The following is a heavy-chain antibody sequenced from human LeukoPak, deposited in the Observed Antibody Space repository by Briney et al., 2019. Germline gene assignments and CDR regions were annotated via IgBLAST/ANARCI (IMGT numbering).Heavy chain of an antibody. Sequence: TSLKLSCKASGFTFTSSAMQWVRQASGQRREWIGWIVVDSGNTNYAQKFQERVTISRDMSTSTAYMELSSLRSEDTAAYYCAAASRGYSYAFDIWGQGTMVTLSS. CDR1: GFTFTSSA. V-gene: IGHV1-58*02. CDR3: AAASRGYSYAFDI. CDR2: IVVDSGNT. D-gene: IGHD5-18*01. J-gene: IGHJ3*02.